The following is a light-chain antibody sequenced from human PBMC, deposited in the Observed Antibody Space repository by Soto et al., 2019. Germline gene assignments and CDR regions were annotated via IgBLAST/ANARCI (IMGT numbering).Light chain of an antibody. CDR3: SSYAGSNNYVV. V-gene: IGLV2-8*01. CDR1: SSDVGGYNY. CDR2: EVS. J-gene: IGLJ2*01. Sequence: QSVLTQPPSASGSPGQSVTISCTGTSSDVGGYNYVSWYQQHPGKAPKLMIYEVSKRPSGVPDRFSGSKSGNTASLTVSGFQAEAEADYYCSSYAGSNNYVVFGGGTKLTVL.